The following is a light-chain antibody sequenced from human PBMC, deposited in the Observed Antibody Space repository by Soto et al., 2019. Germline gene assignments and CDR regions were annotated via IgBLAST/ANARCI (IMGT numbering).Light chain of an antibody. CDR2: DNT. Sequence: QSVLTQPPSVSGAPGQRVTISCTGSSSNIGAGFDVHWYHQIAGTAPKLLIFDNTNRPSGVPDRFSASKSDTSASLAISGLQAEDEADYYCQSYDISLRGFVFGTGTKLTVL. CDR3: QSYDISLRGFV. V-gene: IGLV1-40*01. CDR1: SSNIGAGFD. J-gene: IGLJ1*01.